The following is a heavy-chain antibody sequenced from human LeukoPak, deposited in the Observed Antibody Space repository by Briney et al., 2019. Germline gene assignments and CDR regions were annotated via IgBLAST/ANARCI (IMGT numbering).Heavy chain of an antibody. V-gene: IGHV1-69*05. J-gene: IGHJ4*02. D-gene: IGHD3-22*01. Sequence: GASVKVSCKASGGTFSSYAISWVRQAPGQGLEWMGGIIPIFGTANYAQKFQGRVTITTDESTSTAYMELSSLRSEDTAVYYCARDGSGPEGYYYGSDYWGQGTLVTVSS. CDR1: GGTFSSYA. CDR3: ARDGSGPEGYYYGSDY. CDR2: IIPIFGTA.